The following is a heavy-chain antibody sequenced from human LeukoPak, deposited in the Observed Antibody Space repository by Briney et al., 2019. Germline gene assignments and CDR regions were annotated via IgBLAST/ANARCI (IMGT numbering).Heavy chain of an antibody. Sequence: ASLRVSCKASGYTFPSFSMHWVRQAPGQGLEWMGMINPSGGTTIYARSFKGRVTMTRDTPTSTVYMELSNLTPEDTAVYYCARVTFSSRSNYFDHWGQGTLVTVSS. V-gene: IGHV1-46*01. D-gene: IGHD6-13*01. CDR2: INPSGGTT. J-gene: IGHJ4*02. CDR3: ARVTFSSRSNYFDH. CDR1: GYTFPSFS.